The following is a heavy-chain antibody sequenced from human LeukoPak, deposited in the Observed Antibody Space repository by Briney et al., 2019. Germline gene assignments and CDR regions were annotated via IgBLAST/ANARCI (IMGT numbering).Heavy chain of an antibody. V-gene: IGHV3-66*01. CDR2: FHSGGRT. Sequence: GGSLRLSCAASGFTVSSNYMTWVRQAPGRGLEWVSVFHSGGRTYYADSVKGRFTISRDSSKNTLYLQMNSLSAEDTAVYYCARVNGQNAFDIWGQGTMVTVSS. CDR3: ARVNGQNAFDI. J-gene: IGHJ3*02. CDR1: GFTVSSNY. D-gene: IGHD2-8*01.